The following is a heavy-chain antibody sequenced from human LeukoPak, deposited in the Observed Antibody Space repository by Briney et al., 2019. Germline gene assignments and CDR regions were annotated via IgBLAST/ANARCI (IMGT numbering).Heavy chain of an antibody. D-gene: IGHD3-9*01. J-gene: IGHJ5*02. Sequence: ASVKVSCKASGYTFTYYSLHWLQQAPGQGLERMRWITLYNGNTNYAKKFQSRVTITRDMSLRTAYIELSSLRFRDAILTGYYSKGRLGWRVVNWFDPWGQGTLVTVSS. CDR1: GYTFTYYS. CDR2: ITLYNGNT. V-gene: IGHV1-68*02. CDR3: YSKGRLGWRVVNWFDP.